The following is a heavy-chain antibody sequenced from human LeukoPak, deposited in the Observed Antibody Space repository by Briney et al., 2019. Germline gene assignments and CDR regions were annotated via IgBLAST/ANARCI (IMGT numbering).Heavy chain of an antibody. CDR2: ISTYNGNT. Sequence: ASVKVSCKASGGTFSSYAISWVRQAPGQGLEWMGWISTYNGNTNYAQKFQGRVSMTTDTSTSTAYMELRSLRSDDTAVYYCAREYDSSGDFDYWGQGTLVTVSS. D-gene: IGHD3-22*01. CDR1: GGTFSSYA. CDR3: AREYDSSGDFDY. V-gene: IGHV1-18*01. J-gene: IGHJ4*02.